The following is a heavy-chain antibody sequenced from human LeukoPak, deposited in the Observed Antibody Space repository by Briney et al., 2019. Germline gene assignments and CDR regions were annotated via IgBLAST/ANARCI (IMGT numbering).Heavy chain of an antibody. Sequence: ASVKASCKASGGTFSSYAISWVRQAPGQGLEWMGWISAYNGNTNYAQKLQGRVTMTTDTSTSTAYMELRSLRSDDTAVYYCARDAFGVTTVTADYWGQGTLVTVSS. CDR3: ARDAFGVTTVTADY. CDR1: GGTFSSYA. J-gene: IGHJ4*02. D-gene: IGHD4-17*01. CDR2: ISAYNGNT. V-gene: IGHV1-18*01.